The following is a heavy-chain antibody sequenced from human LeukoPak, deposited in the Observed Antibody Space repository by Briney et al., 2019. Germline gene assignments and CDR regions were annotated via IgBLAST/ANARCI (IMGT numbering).Heavy chain of an antibody. CDR1: GFTFSSYA. Sequence: GGSLRLSCAASGFTFSSYAMNWVRQAPGKWLEWVSVISASGSSTYYADSVKGRFTISRDNSKNTLYLQMNSLRAEDTAIYYCAKDSAYYYDSSGWAFDIWGQKTMVTVSS. V-gene: IGHV3-23*01. CDR3: AKDSAYYYDSSGWAFDI. D-gene: IGHD3-22*01. CDR2: ISASGSST. J-gene: IGHJ3*02.